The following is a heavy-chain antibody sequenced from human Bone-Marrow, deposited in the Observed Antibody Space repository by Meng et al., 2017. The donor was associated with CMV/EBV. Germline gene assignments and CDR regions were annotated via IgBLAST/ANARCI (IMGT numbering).Heavy chain of an antibody. CDR2: INWNGGST. V-gene: IGHV3-20*04. CDR1: GFTFDDYG. Sequence: GESLKISCAASGFTFDDYGMSWVRQAPGKGLEWVSGINWNGGSTGYADSVEGRFTISRDNAKKSVYMQMNSLRVEDTAVYYGARERGGMTTGPGSLAGVGRGKFFDYWGQGTLVTVSS. J-gene: IGHJ4*02. CDR3: ARERGGMTTGPGSLAGVGRGKFFDY. D-gene: IGHD4-17*01.